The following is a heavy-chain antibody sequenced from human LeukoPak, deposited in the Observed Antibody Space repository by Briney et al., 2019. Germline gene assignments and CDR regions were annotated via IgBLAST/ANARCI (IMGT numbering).Heavy chain of an antibody. V-gene: IGHV4-4*07. CDR3: ARDYDILTGYHDY. CDR1: GGSISSYY. CDR2: IYTSGST. J-gene: IGHJ4*02. D-gene: IGHD3-9*01. Sequence: SETLSLTCTVSGGSISSYYWRWIRQPAGKGLEWIGRIYTSGSTNYNRSLKSRVTMSVDTSKNQFSLKLSSVTAADTAVYYCARDYDILTGYHDYWGQGTLVTVSS.